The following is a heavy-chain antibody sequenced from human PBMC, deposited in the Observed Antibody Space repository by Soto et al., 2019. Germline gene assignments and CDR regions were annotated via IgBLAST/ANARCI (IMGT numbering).Heavy chain of an antibody. CDR3: ASLPTYGSSWYKLVY. V-gene: IGHV1-69*02. D-gene: IGHD6-13*01. Sequence: SVKVSCKASGGTFSSYTISWVRQAPGQGLEWMGRIIPILGIANYAQKFQGRVTITADKSTSTAYMELSSLRSEDTAVYYCASLPTYGSSWYKLVYWGQGTLVTVSA. CDR1: GGTFSSYT. J-gene: IGHJ4*02. CDR2: IIPILGIA.